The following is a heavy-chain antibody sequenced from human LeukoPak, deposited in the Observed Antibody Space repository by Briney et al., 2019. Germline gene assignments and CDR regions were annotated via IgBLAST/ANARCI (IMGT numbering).Heavy chain of an antibody. Sequence: SETLSLTCTVSGGSISNGDHYWSWIRQHPGKGLEWIGYIYYSGSTYYNPSLKSRVTISVDTSKNQFSLKLSSVTAADTAVYYCARDRGSSWYLTFDYWGQGTLVTVSS. CDR3: ARDRGSSWYLTFDY. CDR1: GGSISNGDHY. J-gene: IGHJ4*02. D-gene: IGHD6-13*01. V-gene: IGHV4-31*03. CDR2: IYYSGST.